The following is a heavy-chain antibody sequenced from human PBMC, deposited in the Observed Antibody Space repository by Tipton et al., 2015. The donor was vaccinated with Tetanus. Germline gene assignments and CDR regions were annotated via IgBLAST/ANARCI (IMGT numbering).Heavy chain of an antibody. D-gene: IGHD1/OR15-1a*01. CDR1: GFTFSDYW. CDR3: ARDPTRRFDY. Sequence: SLRLSCAASGFTFSDYWMTWVRQAPGKGLEWVANIKHDGSENYYVDSVKGRFTISRDNAKNSLYLQMNSLRAEDTAVYYCARDPTRRFDYWGQGTLVAVSS. CDR2: IKHDGSEN. J-gene: IGHJ4*02. V-gene: IGHV3-7*01.